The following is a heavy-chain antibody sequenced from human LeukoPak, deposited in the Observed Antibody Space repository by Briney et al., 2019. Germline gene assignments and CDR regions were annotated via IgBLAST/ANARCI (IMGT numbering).Heavy chain of an antibody. CDR1: GFTFSSSA. CDR3: AKDGSWSCTD. J-gene: IGHJ4*02. D-gene: IGHD2-8*02. Sequence: VGSLRLSCGASGFTFSSSAMHWVRQGPGKGLEWVAYIAHHGNNKYYADSVKGRFTISRDNSKGSLYLQMNSLRADDTAVYYCAKDGSWSCTDWGQGTLVRVSS. CDR2: IAHHGNNK. V-gene: IGHV3-30*02.